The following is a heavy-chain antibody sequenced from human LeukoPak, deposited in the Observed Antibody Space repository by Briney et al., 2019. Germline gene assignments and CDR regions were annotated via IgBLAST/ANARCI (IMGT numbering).Heavy chain of an antibody. J-gene: IGHJ4*02. CDR1: GYTFTSYG. CDR2: ISAYNGNT. CDR3: ARVPRSGASSSWYDY. Sequence: ASVKVSCKASGYTFTSYGISWVRQAPGQGLEWMGGISAYNGNTNYAQKLQGRVTMTTDTSTSTAYMELRSLRSDDTAVYYCARVPRSGASSSWYDYWGQGTLVTVSS. V-gene: IGHV1-18*01. D-gene: IGHD6-13*01.